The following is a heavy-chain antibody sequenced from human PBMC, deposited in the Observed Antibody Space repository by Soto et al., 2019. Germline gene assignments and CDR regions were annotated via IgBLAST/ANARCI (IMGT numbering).Heavy chain of an antibody. J-gene: IGHJ4*02. D-gene: IGHD3-10*01. CDR3: VLWPPYYFDY. V-gene: IGHV3-30-3*01. CDR1: GFTFSSYA. Sequence: LRLSCAASGFTFSSYAMHWVRQAPGKGLEWVAVISYDGSNKYYADSVKGQFTISRDKSKNTLYLQMNSLRAEDTAVYYCVLWPPYYFDYWGQGTLVTVSS. CDR2: ISYDGSNK.